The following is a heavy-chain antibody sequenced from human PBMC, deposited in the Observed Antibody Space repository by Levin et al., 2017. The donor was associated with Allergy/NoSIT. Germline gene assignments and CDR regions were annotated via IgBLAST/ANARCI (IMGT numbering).Heavy chain of an antibody. CDR1: GFTFSSYG. J-gene: IGHJ6*02. CDR2: IWYDGSNK. Sequence: GESLKISCAASGFTFSSYGMHWVRQAPGKGLEWVAVIWYDGSNKYYADSVKGRFTISRDNSKNTLYLQMNSLRAEDTAVYYCARIRQQLVDYYYYGMDVWGQGTTVTVSS. V-gene: IGHV3-33*01. CDR3: ARIRQQLVDYYYYGMDV. D-gene: IGHD6-13*01.